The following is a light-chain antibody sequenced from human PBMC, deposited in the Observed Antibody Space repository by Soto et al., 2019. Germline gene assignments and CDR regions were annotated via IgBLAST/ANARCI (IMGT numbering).Light chain of an antibody. CDR2: DVS. CDR1: SSDVGYYNY. Sequence: QSALTQPRSVSGSPGQSVTISCTGTSSDVGYYNYVSWYQQHPGKAPKLMIYDVSKRPSGVPDRFSGSKSGNTASLTISGLQAEDEADYHCCSYAGTHWVFGGGNKVTVL. V-gene: IGLV2-11*01. CDR3: CSYAGTHWV. J-gene: IGLJ3*02.